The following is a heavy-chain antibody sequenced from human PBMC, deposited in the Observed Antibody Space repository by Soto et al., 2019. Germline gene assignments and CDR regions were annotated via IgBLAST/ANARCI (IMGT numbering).Heavy chain of an antibody. D-gene: IGHD1-26*01. CDR3: AEVNGHLVGAFDI. V-gene: IGHV3-9*01. CDR2: ISWGSSSI. CDR1: GFIFHDYA. Sequence: EAQLVESGGGWVQPGRSLRLSCAASGFIFHDYAMHWVRQAPGKGLEWVSGISWGSSSIGYADSVKGRFTISRDNAKNSLYLQMNSLRAEDTALYYCAEVNGHLVGAFDIWGQGTMVTVSS. J-gene: IGHJ3*02.